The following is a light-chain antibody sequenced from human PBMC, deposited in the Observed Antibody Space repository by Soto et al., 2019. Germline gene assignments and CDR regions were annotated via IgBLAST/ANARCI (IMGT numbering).Light chain of an antibody. CDR2: GAS. Sequence: EIVITQSPATLSVSPGERATLSCRASQSVSSTYLAWYQHKPGQAPRLLIYGASNRATGIPDRISGSRSGTEFTLTISSLQSEDFGVYYCQQFDDWPTFGQGTKVDIK. CDR3: QQFDDWPT. CDR1: QSVSSTY. J-gene: IGKJ1*01. V-gene: IGKV3-15*01.